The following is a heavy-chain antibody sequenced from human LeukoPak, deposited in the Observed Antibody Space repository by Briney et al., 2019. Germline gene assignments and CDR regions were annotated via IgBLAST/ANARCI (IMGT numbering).Heavy chain of an antibody. CDR1: GFTVSSNY. CDR2: IYSGGST. V-gene: IGHV3-53*04. D-gene: IGHD5-24*01. Sequence: GGSLRLSCAASGFTVSSNYMSWVRQAPGKGLEWVSVIYSGGSTYYADSVKGRFTISRHDSKNTLYLQMNSLRAEDTAVYYCARGSGMATTRYYYGMDVWGQGTTVTVSS. J-gene: IGHJ6*02. CDR3: ARGSGMATTRYYYGMDV.